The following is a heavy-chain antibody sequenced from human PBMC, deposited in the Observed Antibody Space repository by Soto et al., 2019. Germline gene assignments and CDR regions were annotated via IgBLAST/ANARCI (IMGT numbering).Heavy chain of an antibody. Sequence: EVPLLESGGGLVQPGGSLRLSCAASGFTFSSYAMRWVRQAPGKGLEWVSAISGSGDSTYYADSVKGRFTVSRDNSKSTLYLQMNSLRAEDTAVYYCARRGSGSYYDYWGQGTLVTVSS. J-gene: IGHJ4*02. CDR2: ISGSGDST. D-gene: IGHD1-26*01. CDR3: ARRGSGSYYDY. CDR1: GFTFSSYA. V-gene: IGHV3-23*01.